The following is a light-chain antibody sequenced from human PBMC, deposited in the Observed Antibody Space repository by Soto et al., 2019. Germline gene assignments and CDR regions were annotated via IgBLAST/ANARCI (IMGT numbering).Light chain of an antibody. CDR3: LQRGRWPRCT. CDR2: AVS. CDR1: QNVGNN. Sequence: EVVLTQSPATLSLSPGEIATLSCRASQNVGNNLAWYQQRPGQAPMLLIYAVSDRATGIPARFSGRQSGTDFTLSSSSVAPDDFAVYYCLQRGRWPRCTFGQGNNLDI. J-gene: IGKJ2*02. V-gene: IGKV3-11*01.